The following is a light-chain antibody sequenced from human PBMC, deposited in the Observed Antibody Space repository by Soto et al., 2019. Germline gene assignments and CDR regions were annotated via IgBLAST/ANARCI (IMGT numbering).Light chain of an antibody. Sequence: DIQMTQSPSSLSASVGDRVTITCRSSQTISSYLTWYQQKPGKAPKLLIYAASTMQSGVPSRFRGSGSGTDFTLTISSLQPEDFATYYCQHSSSTPRTFGQGTKLEIK. CDR2: AAS. V-gene: IGKV1-39*01. CDR1: QTISSY. J-gene: IGKJ2*01. CDR3: QHSSSTPRT.